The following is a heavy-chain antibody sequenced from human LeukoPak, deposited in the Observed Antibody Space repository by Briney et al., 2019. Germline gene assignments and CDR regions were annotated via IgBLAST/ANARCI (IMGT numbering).Heavy chain of an antibody. J-gene: IGHJ4*02. CDR3: ARDKRGGAAGY. CDR1: GFTFSSYD. CDR2: IRYDGSNS. D-gene: IGHD5-12*01. Sequence: GGSLRLSCAASGFTFSSYDMHWVRQAPGKGLEWVAFIRYDGSNSFYPDSVKGRFTISRDNSKNTLYLQMNSLRAEDTAVYFCARDKRGGAAGYWGQGTLVTVSS. V-gene: IGHV3-30*02.